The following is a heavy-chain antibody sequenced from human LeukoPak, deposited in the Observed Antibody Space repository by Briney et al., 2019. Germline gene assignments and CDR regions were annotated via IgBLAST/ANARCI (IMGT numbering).Heavy chain of an antibody. J-gene: IGHJ6*03. Sequence: GASVKVSCEASGYTFTSYDINWVRQATGQGLEWMGWMNPNSGNTGYAQKFQGRVTMTRNTSISTAYMELSSLRSEDTAVYYCARGLGYSSSWARADYYYYMDVWGKGTTVTISS. D-gene: IGHD6-13*01. CDR2: MNPNSGNT. V-gene: IGHV1-8*01. CDR1: GYTFTSYD. CDR3: ARGLGYSSSWARADYYYYMDV.